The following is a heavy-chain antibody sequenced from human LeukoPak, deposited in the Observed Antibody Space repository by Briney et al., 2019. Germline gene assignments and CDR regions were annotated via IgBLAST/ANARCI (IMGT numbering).Heavy chain of an antibody. CDR1: GITVSSDY. CDR3: AMKGYLYDSSNYHVDY. CDR2: INSGGST. J-gene: IGHJ4*02. V-gene: IGHV3-66*02. Sequence: GGPLRFSCAASGITVSSDYMSWVGQAPGKGLEWVSIINSGGSTYYADRVKGRFTISRDNSKNTLYLQMNSLRAEDTAVYYCAMKGYLYDSSNYHVDYWGQGTLVTVSS. D-gene: IGHD3-22*01.